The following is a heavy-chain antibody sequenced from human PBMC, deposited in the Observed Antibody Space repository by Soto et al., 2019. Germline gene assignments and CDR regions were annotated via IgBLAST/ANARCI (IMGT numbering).Heavy chain of an antibody. V-gene: IGHV3-30*18. J-gene: IGHJ6*02. CDR3: AKDQTMVLFYYYGMDV. CDR2: ISYDGSNK. Sequence: GGSLRLSCAASGFTFSSYGMHWVRQAPGKGLEWVAVISYDGSNKYYADSVKGRFTISRDNSKNTLYLQMNSLRAEDTAVYYCAKDQTMVLFYYYGMDVWGQGTTVTVSS. D-gene: IGHD3-10*01. CDR1: GFTFSSYG.